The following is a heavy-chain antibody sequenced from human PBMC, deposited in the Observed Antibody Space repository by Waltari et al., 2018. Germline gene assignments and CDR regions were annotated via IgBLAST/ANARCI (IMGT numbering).Heavy chain of an antibody. Sequence: QVQLVQSGAEVKKPGSSVRVSCKASGGSFNNDSIGWVPQAPGQGLEWMGGFIPIFHTTKYSQKFQGRVTITADESTSTVYMELSSLRPEDTAVYYCARDLVRGVINTYFDFWGQGTLVTVSS. V-gene: IGHV1-69*01. CDR2: FIPIFHTT. J-gene: IGHJ4*02. D-gene: IGHD3-10*01. CDR3: ARDLVRGVINTYFDF. CDR1: GGSFNNDS.